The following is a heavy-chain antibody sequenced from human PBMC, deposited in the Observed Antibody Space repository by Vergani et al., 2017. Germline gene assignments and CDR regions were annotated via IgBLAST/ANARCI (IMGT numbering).Heavy chain of an antibody. V-gene: IGHV4-34*11. CDR3: ARDRPHDAFDI. CDR1: GGSFSGYY. J-gene: IGHJ3*02. Sequence: QVQLQQWGAGLLKPSETLSLTCAVYGGSFSGYYWSWIRQPPGKGLEWIGYIYYSGSTNYNPSLKSRVTISVDTSKNKFSLKLSSVTAADTAVYYCARDRPHDAFDIWGQGTMVTVSS. CDR2: IYYSGST.